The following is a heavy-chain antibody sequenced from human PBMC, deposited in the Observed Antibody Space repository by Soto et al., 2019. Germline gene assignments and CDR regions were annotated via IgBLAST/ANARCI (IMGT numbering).Heavy chain of an antibody. CDR2: ISGSGDRT. Sequence: EVQLLESGGGLVQPGGSLRLSCAASGITISNYPMSWVRQAPGKGLDWVSGISGSGDRTYYADSAKGRFTISKDISKNSVSLQLDSLGVEDTAVYFCVKDDGGYPSTAPLWGQGTLVTVSS. V-gene: IGHV3-23*01. CDR3: VKDDGGYPSTAPL. J-gene: IGHJ4*02. D-gene: IGHD3-22*01. CDR1: GITISNYP.